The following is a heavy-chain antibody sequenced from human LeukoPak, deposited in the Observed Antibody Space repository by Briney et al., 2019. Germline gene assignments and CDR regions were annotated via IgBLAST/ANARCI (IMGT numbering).Heavy chain of an antibody. CDR1: GGSLSSYY. Sequence: SETLSLTCSVSGGSLSSYYWTWIRQPAGKGLEWIGRIFTTGSTNYNPSLMSRVTMSVDTSKNQFSLKMRSVTAADTAVYYCARGDGSTMIRGVSRYGWLDPWGQGTLVTVFS. D-gene: IGHD3-10*01. CDR2: IFTTGST. V-gene: IGHV4-4*07. J-gene: IGHJ5*02. CDR3: ARGDGSTMIRGVSRYGWLDP.